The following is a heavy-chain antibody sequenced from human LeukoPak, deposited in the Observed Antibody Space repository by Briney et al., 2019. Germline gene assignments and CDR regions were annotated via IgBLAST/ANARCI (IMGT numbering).Heavy chain of an antibody. CDR1: GDTFTNYG. Sequence: ASVQVSCKSSGDTFTNYGFTWVRQAPGQGLEWMGWVSAYNGNTNYAQKFQGRVTMTTNASTSTAYIELRALTSDDTALYYCARANSIFAMVAEEYFQHWGQGTLITVSS. D-gene: IGHD3-3*01. J-gene: IGHJ1*01. CDR2: VSAYNGNT. V-gene: IGHV1-18*01. CDR3: ARANSIFAMVAEEYFQH.